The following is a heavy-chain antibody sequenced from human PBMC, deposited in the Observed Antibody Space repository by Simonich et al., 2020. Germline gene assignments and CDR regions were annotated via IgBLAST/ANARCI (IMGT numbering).Heavy chain of an antibody. CDR2: SNPNSGGT. V-gene: IGHV1-2*02. J-gene: IGHJ2*01. CDR3: ARVEYSSSGYFDL. CDR1: GYTFTGYY. D-gene: IGHD6-6*01. Sequence: QVQLVQSGAEVKKPGASVKVSCKASGYTFTGYYMHWVRQAPGQGLAWMGWSNPNSGGTNYAKKFQGRVTRTRDTSISTAYMELSRLRSDDTAVYYCARVEYSSSGYFDLWGRGTLVTVSS.